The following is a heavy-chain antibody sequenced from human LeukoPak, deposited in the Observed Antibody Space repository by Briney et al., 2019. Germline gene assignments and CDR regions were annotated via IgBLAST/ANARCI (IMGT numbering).Heavy chain of an antibody. CDR2: IIPIFGTA. Sequence: SVKVSCKASGYSFTNYAMNWVRQAPGQGLEWMGGIIPIFGTANYAQKFQGRVTITADKSTSTAYMELSSLRSEDTAVYYCARDFGDIYGYDAFDVWGQGTMVTVSS. J-gene: IGHJ3*01. V-gene: IGHV1-69*06. CDR1: GYSFTNYA. CDR3: ARDFGDIYGYDAFDV. D-gene: IGHD2-21*01.